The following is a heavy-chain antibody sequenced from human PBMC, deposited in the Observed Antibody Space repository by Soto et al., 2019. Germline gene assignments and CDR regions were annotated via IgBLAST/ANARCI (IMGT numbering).Heavy chain of an antibody. D-gene: IGHD2-8*01. Sequence: GGSLRLSCVASGFTLSDHSMNWVRLAPGKGLEWVSAISDIGTYIFYADSVKGRFTISRDSSSSTLYLQMDNLRGEDTAVYFCTRSRRSILMVYGFGGMDVWGQGTTVTVSS. CDR3: TRSRRSILMVYGFGGMDV. J-gene: IGHJ6*02. CDR2: ISDIGTYI. V-gene: IGHV3-21*04. CDR1: GFTLSDHS.